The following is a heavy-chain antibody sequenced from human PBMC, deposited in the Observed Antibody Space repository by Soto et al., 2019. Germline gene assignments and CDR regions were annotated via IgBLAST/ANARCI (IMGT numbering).Heavy chain of an antibody. CDR3: AGVVFFYYYMDV. J-gene: IGHJ6*03. CDR2: IYYSGST. Sequence: SETLSLTCTVSGGSISSYYWSWIRQPPGKELERIGYIYYSGSTNYNPSLKSRVTISVDTSKNQFSLKLGSVTAADTAVYYCAGVVFFYYYMDVWGKGTTVTVSS. CDR1: GGSISSYY. D-gene: IGHD2-8*01. V-gene: IGHV4-59*08.